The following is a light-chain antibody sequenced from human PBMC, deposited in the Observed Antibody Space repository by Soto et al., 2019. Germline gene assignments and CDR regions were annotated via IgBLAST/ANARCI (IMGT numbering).Light chain of an antibody. V-gene: IGKV3-20*01. J-gene: IGKJ2*03. Sequence: DIVVTQSPGTLSLSPGDRATLSCRARQSINGKYLGWDQQQPGQAPRLLIYGASSRATGVPDRFSGSGSGTNFTLTILRLDPEDFAMYYCQQYGTTPRSFGQGTKLEIK. CDR3: QQYGTTPRS. CDR1: QSINGKY. CDR2: GAS.